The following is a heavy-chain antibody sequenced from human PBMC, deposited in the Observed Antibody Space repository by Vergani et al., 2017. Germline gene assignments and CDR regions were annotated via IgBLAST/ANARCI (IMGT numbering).Heavy chain of an antibody. Sequence: QVQLQESGPGLVKPSQTLSLTCTVSGGSISSGSYYWSWIRQPAGKGLEWIGRIYTSGSTNYNPSLKSRVTISVDTSKNQFSLKLSSVTAADTAVYYCAREGLSSGWYYAFDIWGQGTMVTVSS. D-gene: IGHD6-19*01. CDR2: IYTSGST. J-gene: IGHJ3*02. CDR3: AREGLSSGWYYAFDI. V-gene: IGHV4-61*02. CDR1: GGSISSGSYY.